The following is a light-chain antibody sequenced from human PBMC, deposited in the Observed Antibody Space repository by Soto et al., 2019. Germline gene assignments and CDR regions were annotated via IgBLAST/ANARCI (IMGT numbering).Light chain of an antibody. V-gene: IGKV3-15*01. CDR1: QSVTSN. CDR2: GAS. CDR3: QQYNNWPLT. J-gene: IGKJ4*01. Sequence: EIVMTQSPATLSVSPGERATLSCRASQSVTSNLAWYQQKPGQPPRRFIYGASTRATGIPARFSGSGSGTEFTLTISSLQSEDFAVYYCQQYNNWPLTFGGGTKVEIK.